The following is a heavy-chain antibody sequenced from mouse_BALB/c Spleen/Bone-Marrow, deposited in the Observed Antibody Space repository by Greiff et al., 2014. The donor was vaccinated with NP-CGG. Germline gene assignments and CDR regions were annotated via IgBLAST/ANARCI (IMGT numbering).Heavy chain of an antibody. V-gene: IGHV14-3*02. Sequence: VQLQQPGAELVKPGASVKLSCTASGFNIKDTYMHWVKQRPEQGLEWIGRIDPANGNTKYDPKFQGKATITADTSSNTAYLQLSSLTSKDTAVYYCATYYYGSSWGFAYWGQGTLVTVSA. J-gene: IGHJ3*01. CDR2: IDPANGNT. CDR1: GFNIKDTY. D-gene: IGHD1-1*01. CDR3: ATYYYGSSWGFAY.